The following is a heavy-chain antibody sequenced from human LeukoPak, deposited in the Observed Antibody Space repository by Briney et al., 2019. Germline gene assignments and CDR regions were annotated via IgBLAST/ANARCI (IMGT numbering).Heavy chain of an antibody. CDR3: ARVLSGSYDNYFDY. J-gene: IGHJ4*02. D-gene: IGHD1-26*01. CDR2: ISYDGSDK. V-gene: IGHV3-30*03. CDR1: GFAFSSYD. Sequence: GGSLRLSCAASGFAFSSYDMHWVRQAPGKGLEWVAVISYDGSDKYYVDSVKGRFTISRDNSKNPLYLQMNSLKAEDAAVYYCARVLSGSYDNYFDYWGQGTLVTVSS.